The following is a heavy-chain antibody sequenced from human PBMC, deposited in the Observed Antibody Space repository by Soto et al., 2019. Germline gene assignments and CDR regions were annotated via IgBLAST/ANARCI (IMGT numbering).Heavy chain of an antibody. J-gene: IGHJ4*02. V-gene: IGHV4-39*01. CDR3: ARLDIAVAGYFDY. D-gene: IGHD6-19*01. CDR2: IYYSGST. CDR1: GGSISSSSYY. Sequence: QLQLQESGPGLVKPSETLSLTCTVSGGSISSSSYYWGWIRQPPGKGLEWIGSIYYSGSTYYNPSLKSRVTISVDTSKNQFSLKLSSVTAADTAVYYCARLDIAVAGYFDYWCQGTLVTVSS.